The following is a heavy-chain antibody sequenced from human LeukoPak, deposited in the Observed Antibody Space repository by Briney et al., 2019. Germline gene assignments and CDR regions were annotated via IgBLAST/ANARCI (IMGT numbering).Heavy chain of an antibody. D-gene: IGHD2-15*01. V-gene: IGHV4-39*06. J-gene: IGHJ5*02. Sequence: SGTLSLTYTVSGGSISSYNSYWGWIRQPPGKGLEWIGSIYHSGNTDFNPSLKSRVTMSVDTSKNQFALKLSSVTAADTAVYYCARSTWSGRFVVAVPAAHWFDPWGQGTLVTVSS. CDR2: IYHSGNT. CDR3: ARSTWSGRFVVAVPAAHWFDP. CDR1: GGSISSYNSY.